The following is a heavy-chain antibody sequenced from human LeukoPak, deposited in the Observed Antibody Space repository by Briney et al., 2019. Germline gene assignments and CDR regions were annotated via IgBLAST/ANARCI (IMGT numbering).Heavy chain of an antibody. J-gene: IGHJ3*02. CDR2: ISYDGSNK. V-gene: IGHV3-30*03. Sequence: QPGGSLRLSCAASGFTFSSYGMHWVRQAPGKGLEWVAVISYDGSNKYYADSVKGRFTISRDNSKNTLYLQMNSLRAEDTAVYYCARAHGVTIFGVVMYDAFDIWGQGTMVTVSS. CDR1: GFTFSSYG. CDR3: ARAHGVTIFGVVMYDAFDI. D-gene: IGHD3-3*01.